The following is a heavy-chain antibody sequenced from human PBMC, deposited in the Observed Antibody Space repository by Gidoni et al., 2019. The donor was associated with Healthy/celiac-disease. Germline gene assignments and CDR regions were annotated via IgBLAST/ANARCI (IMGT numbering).Heavy chain of an antibody. V-gene: IGHV3-23*01. J-gene: IGHJ4*02. CDR1: GFTLSSYA. CDR2: ISGSGGST. CDR3: ASCSSTSDYFDY. D-gene: IGHD2-2*01. Sequence: EVQLLESGGGLVQPGRSLRLSCAASGFTLSSYAMSWVRQAPGKGLEWVSAISGSGGSTYYADSVKGRFTISRDNSKNTLYLQMNSLRAEDTAVYYCASCSSTSDYFDYWGQGTLVTVSS.